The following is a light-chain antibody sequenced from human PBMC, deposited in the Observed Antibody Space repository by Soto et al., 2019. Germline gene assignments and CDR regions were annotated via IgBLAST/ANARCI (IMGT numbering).Light chain of an antibody. CDR1: HSVSSSY. V-gene: IGKV3-20*01. CDR3: QQFSSYPLT. J-gene: IGKJ4*01. CDR2: DAS. Sequence: EIVLTQSPGTLSLSPGERATLSCSASHSVSSSYLAWYQQKPGQAPRLLIYDASSRATGIPARFSGSGSGTDFTLTVTSLEPEDFAVYYCQQFSSYPLTFGGGTKVDIK.